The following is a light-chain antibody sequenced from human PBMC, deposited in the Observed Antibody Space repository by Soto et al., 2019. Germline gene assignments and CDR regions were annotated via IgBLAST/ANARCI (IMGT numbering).Light chain of an antibody. CDR2: GAS. J-gene: IGKJ3*01. CDR1: QSVSDNF. Sequence: EIVLTQSPGTLSLSPGERVTLSCRASQSVSDNFLAWYQQKPGQAPRLIIYGASNRATGIPDRFSGRGSGTDFTLTISRLEPEDFATYYCQQYGYSPIFTFGPGTEVDIK. CDR3: QQYGYSPIFT. V-gene: IGKV3-20*01.